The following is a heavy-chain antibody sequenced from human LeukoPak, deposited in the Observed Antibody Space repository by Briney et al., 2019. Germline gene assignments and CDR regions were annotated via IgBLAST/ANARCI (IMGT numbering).Heavy chain of an antibody. Sequence: GGSLRLSCAASGFTFSSYAMSWVRQAPGKGLEWVSAISGSGGSTYYADSVKGRFTISRDNSKNTLYLQMKSLRAEDTAVYYCATQTDGVIHDYWGQGTLVSVSS. D-gene: IGHD1-1*01. CDR2: ISGSGGST. V-gene: IGHV3-23*01. CDR1: GFTFSSYA. CDR3: ATQTDGVIHDY. J-gene: IGHJ4*02.